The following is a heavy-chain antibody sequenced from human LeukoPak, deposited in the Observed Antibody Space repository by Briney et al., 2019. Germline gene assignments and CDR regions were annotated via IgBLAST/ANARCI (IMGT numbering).Heavy chain of an antibody. CDR2: ISSSGSYI. J-gene: IGHJ4*02. D-gene: IGHD4-17*01. V-gene: IGHV3-21*04. CDR1: GFTFSSYS. Sequence: PGRSLRLSCAASGFTFSSYSMNWVRQAPGKGLEWVSSISSSGSYIYYADSVKGRFTISRDNAKNSLYLQMNSLRAEDTAVYYCARVGYSDESIDYWGQGTLVTVSS. CDR3: ARVGYSDESIDY.